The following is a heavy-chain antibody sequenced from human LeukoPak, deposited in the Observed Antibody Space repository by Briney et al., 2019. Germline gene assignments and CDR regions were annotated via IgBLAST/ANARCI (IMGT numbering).Heavy chain of an antibody. Sequence: KPSGALALTCTVPGGSISSYYWRWIRPPPGEGLEWIGYIYYAGSTNYNPSLKSRVTISVDTSKNQFSLKLSSATAADTAVYYCARESSRNAFDIWGQGTMVTVSS. V-gene: IGHV4-59*01. CDR1: GGSISSYY. J-gene: IGHJ3*02. CDR3: ARESSRNAFDI. CDR2: IYYAGST.